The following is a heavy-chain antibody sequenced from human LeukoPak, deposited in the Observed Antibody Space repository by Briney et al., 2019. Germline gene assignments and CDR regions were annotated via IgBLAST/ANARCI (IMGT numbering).Heavy chain of an antibody. V-gene: IGHV3-30-3*01. CDR1: GFTFSSYA. CDR3: ARDGSYPMGDFDY. D-gene: IGHD3-16*02. Sequence: GGSLRLSCAASGFTFSSYAMHWVRQAPGKGLEGVAVISYDGSNKYYADSVKGRFTISRDNSKNTLYLQMNSLRAEDTAVYYCARDGSYPMGDFDYWGQGTLVTVSS. CDR2: ISYDGSNK. J-gene: IGHJ4*02.